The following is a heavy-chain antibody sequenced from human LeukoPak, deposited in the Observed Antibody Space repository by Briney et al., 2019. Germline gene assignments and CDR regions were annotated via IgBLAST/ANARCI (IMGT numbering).Heavy chain of an antibody. CDR2: IYYSGST. CDR1: GDSISSSSYY. CDR3: ARQAMVRGVIITRFDY. J-gene: IGHJ4*02. D-gene: IGHD3-10*01. Sequence: PSETLSLTCTVSGDSISSSSYYWGWIRQPPGKGLEWIGCIYYSGSTYYNPSLKSRVTISVDTSKNQFSLKLSSVTAADTAVYYCARQAMVRGVIITRFDYWGQGTLVTVSS. V-gene: IGHV4-39*01.